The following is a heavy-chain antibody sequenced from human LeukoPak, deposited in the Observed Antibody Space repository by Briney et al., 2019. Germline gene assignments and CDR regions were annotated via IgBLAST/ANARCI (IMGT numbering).Heavy chain of an antibody. CDR3: AREVGGSGSYYNVDYYYGMDV. CDR2: INPSGGST. CDR1: GYTFTSCY. D-gene: IGHD3-10*01. V-gene: IGHV1-46*01. J-gene: IGHJ6*04. Sequence: GASVKVSCKASGYTFTSCYMHWVRQAPGQGLEWMGIINPSGGSTSYAQKFQGRVTMTRDTSTSTVYMELSSLRSEDTAVYYCAREVGGSGSYYNVDYYYGMDVWGKGTTVTVSS.